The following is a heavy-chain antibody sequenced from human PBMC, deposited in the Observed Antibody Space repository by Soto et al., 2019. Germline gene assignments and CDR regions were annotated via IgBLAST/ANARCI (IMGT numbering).Heavy chain of an antibody. J-gene: IGHJ6*03. CDR3: ARRARPDFYYMDV. CDR1: GFTLSGYA. V-gene: IGHV3-64*01. CDR2: MSSNGVGT. Sequence: EVQLAESGGGLAQTGGSLRLSCAASGFTLSGYAMDWVRQAPGKGLEYVSGMSSNGVGTYYANSVQGRFTISRDNSKNTVYLQMGSLRPEDMAVYYCARRARPDFYYMDVWGKGTTVTVSS. D-gene: IGHD6-6*01.